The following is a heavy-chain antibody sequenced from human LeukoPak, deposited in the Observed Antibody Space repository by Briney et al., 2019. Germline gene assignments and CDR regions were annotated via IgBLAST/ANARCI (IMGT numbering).Heavy chain of an antibody. D-gene: IGHD2-2*02. Sequence: ASVKVSCKASGYTFTSYDINWVRQATGQGLEWMGWMNPNSGNTGYAQKFQGRVTMTRNTSIRTAYMELSSLRSEDAAVYHCARGGHCSSTSCYNNWFDPWGQGTLVTVSS. CDR3: ARGGHCSSTSCYNNWFDP. V-gene: IGHV1-8*01. CDR1: GYTFTSYD. J-gene: IGHJ5*02. CDR2: MNPNSGNT.